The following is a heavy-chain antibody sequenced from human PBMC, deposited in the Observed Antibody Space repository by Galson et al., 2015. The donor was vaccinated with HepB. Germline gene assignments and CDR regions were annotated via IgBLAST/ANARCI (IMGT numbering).Heavy chain of an antibody. D-gene: IGHD5-12*01. CDR3: ARGIVATITGAFHI. J-gene: IGHJ3*02. CDR2: ISSSGTYK. Sequence: SLRLSCAASGFTFNTYNMNWVRQAPGKGLEWVSSISSSGTYKYYGDSVKGRFTISRDNAKNSLYLQMNSLRAGDTAVYYCARGIVATITGAFHIWGQGTMVTVSS. V-gene: IGHV3-21*01. CDR1: GFTFNTYN.